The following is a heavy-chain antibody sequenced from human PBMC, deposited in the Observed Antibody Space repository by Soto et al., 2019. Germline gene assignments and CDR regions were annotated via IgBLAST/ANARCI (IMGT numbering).Heavy chain of an antibody. V-gene: IGHV4-39*01. Sequence: SETLSFTCTVSGGSISSSSYYWGWIRQPPGKGLEWIGSIYYSGSTYYNPSLKSRVTISVDTSKNQFSLKLSSVTAADTAVYYCARTARYCSSTSCYVTAALGDFDYWGQGTLVTVSS. J-gene: IGHJ4*02. CDR2: IYYSGST. CDR3: ARTARYCSSTSCYVTAALGDFDY. CDR1: GGSISSSSYY. D-gene: IGHD2-2*01.